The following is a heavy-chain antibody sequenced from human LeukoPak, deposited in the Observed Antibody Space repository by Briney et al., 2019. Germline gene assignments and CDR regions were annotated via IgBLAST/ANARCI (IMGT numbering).Heavy chain of an antibody. D-gene: IGHD2-15*01. Sequence: PGGSLRLSCAASGFTFSTYAMSWVRQAPGKGLEWVSAISGSGGSTYYADSVKGRFTISRDNSKNTLYLQMNSLRAEDTAVYYCAKDRSGDIVVVVAAYDWGQGTLVTVSS. CDR3: AKDRSGDIVVVVAAYD. J-gene: IGHJ4*02. V-gene: IGHV3-23*01. CDR2: ISGSGGST. CDR1: GFTFSTYA.